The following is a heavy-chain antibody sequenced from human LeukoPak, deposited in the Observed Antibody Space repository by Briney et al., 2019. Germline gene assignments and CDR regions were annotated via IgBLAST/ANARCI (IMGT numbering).Heavy chain of an antibody. J-gene: IGHJ4*02. CDR3: ARDIGSGSYTLSDY. V-gene: IGHV3-48*01. D-gene: IGHD3-10*01. CDR2: IDISSRST. CDR1: GFTFSDYT. Sequence: GGSLRLSCAASGFTFSDYTMNWVRQAPGKGLEWISYIDISSRSTYYADSVKGRFTISRDNSKNTLYLQMNSLRAEDTAVYYCARDIGSGSYTLSDYWGQGTLVTVSS.